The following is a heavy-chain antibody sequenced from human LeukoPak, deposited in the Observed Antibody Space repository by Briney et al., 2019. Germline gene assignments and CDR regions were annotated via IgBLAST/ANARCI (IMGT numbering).Heavy chain of an antibody. CDR2: IYYSGST. J-gene: IGHJ5*02. D-gene: IGHD6-6*01. Sequence: SETLSLTCTVSGGSISSYYWSWIRQPPGKGLEWIGYIYYSGSTNYNPSLKSRVTISVDTSKNQFSLKLSSVTAADTAVYYCARGFPSSSRWFDPWGQGTLVTVSS. CDR3: ARGFPSSSRWFDP. V-gene: IGHV4-59*01. CDR1: GGSISSYY.